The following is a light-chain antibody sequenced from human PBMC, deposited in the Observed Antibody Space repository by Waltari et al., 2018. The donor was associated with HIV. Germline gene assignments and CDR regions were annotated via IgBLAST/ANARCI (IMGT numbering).Light chain of an antibody. J-gene: IGKJ1*01. CDR1: QSVNTNY. Sequence: EIVLTQSPGTLSLSPGDRAILSCRASQSVNTNYLAWYQQKAGQAPRPVIYGASNRAAGIPDRFSSSGAGTDFTLSISRLGPEDFAVYYCQQYGTSPWTFGQGTNVEIK. CDR2: GAS. CDR3: QQYGTSPWT. V-gene: IGKV3-20*01.